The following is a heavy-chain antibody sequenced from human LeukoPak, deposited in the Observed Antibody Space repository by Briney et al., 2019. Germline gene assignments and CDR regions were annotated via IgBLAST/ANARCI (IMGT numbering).Heavy chain of an antibody. D-gene: IGHD1-20*01. CDR3: AREAYNWNGRLLRGFDY. CDR1: GGTFSSYA. V-gene: IGHV1-69*05. Sequence: ASVKVSCKASGGTFSSYAISWVRQAPGQGLEWMGGIIPIFGTANYAQKFQGRVTITTDESTSTAYMELSSLRSEDTAVYYCAREAYNWNGRLLRGFDYWGQGTLVTVSS. J-gene: IGHJ4*02. CDR2: IIPIFGTA.